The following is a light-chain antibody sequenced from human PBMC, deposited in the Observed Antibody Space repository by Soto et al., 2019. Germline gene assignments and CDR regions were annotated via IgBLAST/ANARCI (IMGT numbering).Light chain of an antibody. J-gene: IGKJ5*01. CDR3: QQYNNWPPIT. CDR1: QSVRSK. CDR2: DAS. V-gene: IGKV3-15*01. Sequence: EIVMTQSPGTLSKNTGERATLSCRASQSVRSKLAWYQQKPGQAPRLLIYDASTRATGIPARFSGSGSGTEFTLTISSLQSEDFAVYYCQQYNNWPPITFGQGTRLEI.